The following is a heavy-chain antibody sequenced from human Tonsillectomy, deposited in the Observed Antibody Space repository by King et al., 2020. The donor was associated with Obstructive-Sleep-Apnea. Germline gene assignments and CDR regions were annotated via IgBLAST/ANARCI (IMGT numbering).Heavy chain of an antibody. Sequence: VQLQESGPGLVKPSETLSLTCTVSGGSVSSGRYYWSWIRQPPGKGLEWIGYIYYSGSTNYNPSLKSRVTISVDTSKNQFSLKLSSVTAADTAVYYCARGRGYDFWSGYSTRKDYYYYGMDVWGQGTTVTVSS. D-gene: IGHD3-3*01. CDR2: IYYSGST. V-gene: IGHV4-61*01. CDR3: ARGRGYDFWSGYSTRKDYYYYGMDV. CDR1: GGSVSSGRYY. J-gene: IGHJ6*02.